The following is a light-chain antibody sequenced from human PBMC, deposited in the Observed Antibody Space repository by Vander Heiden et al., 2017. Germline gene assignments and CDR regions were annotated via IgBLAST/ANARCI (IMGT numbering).Light chain of an antibody. Sequence: QPALTQPASAVGSSGRSIPLHCTGTDSDVGGHNLVSWYQHHPGKAPKLMIYEVTKRPSGVSNRFSGSKSDNTASLTISGLQAEDEAEYYCCSYAGSSTFAVFGGGTTLTVL. CDR1: DSDVGGHNL. CDR2: EVT. CDR3: CSYAGSSTFAV. J-gene: IGLJ3*02. V-gene: IGLV2-23*02.